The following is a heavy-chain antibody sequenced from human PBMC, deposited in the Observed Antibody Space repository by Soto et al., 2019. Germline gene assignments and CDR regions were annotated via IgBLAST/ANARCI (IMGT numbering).Heavy chain of an antibody. CDR1: GFTFSSYG. D-gene: IGHD6-6*01. CDR3: AKSIAAGGKYYYYYYGMDV. CDR2: ISYDGSNK. V-gene: IGHV3-30*18. J-gene: IGHJ6*02. Sequence: GGSMRLSCAASGFTFSSYGMHWVRQAPGKGLEWVAVISYDGSNKYYADSVKGRFTISRDNSKNTLYPQMNSLRAEDTAVYYCAKSIAAGGKYYYYYYGMDVWGQGTTVTVSS.